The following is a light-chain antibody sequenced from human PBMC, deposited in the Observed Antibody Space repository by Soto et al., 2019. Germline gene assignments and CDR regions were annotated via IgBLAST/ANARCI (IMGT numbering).Light chain of an antibody. J-gene: IGLJ1*01. Sequence: VLTQPASVSGSPGQSITISCTGTSSDVGSYNLVSWYQQHPGKAPKLMIYEVSKRPSGVSNRFSGSKSGSTASLTISGHQGEDEADYHCCSYAGSSFYGFGTGSNVTVL. CDR3: CSYAGSSFYG. CDR2: EVS. CDR1: SSDVGSYNL. V-gene: IGLV2-23*02.